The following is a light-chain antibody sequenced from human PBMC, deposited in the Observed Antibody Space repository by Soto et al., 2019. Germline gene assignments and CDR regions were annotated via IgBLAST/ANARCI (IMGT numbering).Light chain of an antibody. CDR2: DVS. Sequence: QSALTQPRSVSGSPGQSVTISCTGTTTDVGGYNYVSWYQQHPGKAPKLMIYDVSERPSGVPDRFSGSKSGNTASLTISGLQAEDEADYYCSSYTSSSTLGFGTGTKVTVL. CDR1: TTDVGGYNY. J-gene: IGLJ1*01. V-gene: IGLV2-11*01. CDR3: SSYTSSSTLG.